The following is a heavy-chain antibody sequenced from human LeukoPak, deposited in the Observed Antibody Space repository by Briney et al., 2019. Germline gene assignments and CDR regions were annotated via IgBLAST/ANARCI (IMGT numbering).Heavy chain of an antibody. Sequence: PGGSLRLSCAASGFTFSDYWMNWLRQAPGKGLEWLANINQDGSENYYGDSVKGRFTISRDNAKNSLYLQMNSLRAEDTAVYYCVAMGFDYWGQGPLVTVSS. J-gene: IGHJ4*02. V-gene: IGHV3-7*01. D-gene: IGHD2-8*01. CDR1: GFTFSDYW. CDR2: INQDGSEN. CDR3: VAMGFDY.